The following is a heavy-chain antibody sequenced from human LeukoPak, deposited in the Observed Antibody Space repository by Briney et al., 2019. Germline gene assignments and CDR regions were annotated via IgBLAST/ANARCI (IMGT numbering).Heavy chain of an antibody. CDR1: GYTFTRYG. Sequence: ASVKVSCKASGYTFTRYGISWVRQAPGQGLEWMGWISAYNGNTDYAQKLHGRVTLTTGTSTSTAYMGLRSLRSDDTAVYYCAREGLDILTGYPHDYWGQGTLVTVSS. CDR2: ISAYNGNT. D-gene: IGHD3-9*01. J-gene: IGHJ4*02. V-gene: IGHV1-18*01. CDR3: AREGLDILTGYPHDY.